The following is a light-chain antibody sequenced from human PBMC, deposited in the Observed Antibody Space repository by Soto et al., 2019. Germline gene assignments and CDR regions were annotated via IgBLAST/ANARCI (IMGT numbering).Light chain of an antibody. CDR2: GAS. Sequence: EIVMTQSPATLSVSPGERATLSCRASQNVRSNLAWYQQKPGQAPRLLIFGASTRATGIPARFSGTGSGTEFTLTISSLQSEDFAVYYCQQYNTWPPITFGQGTRLEN. J-gene: IGKJ5*01. CDR1: QNVRSN. CDR3: QQYNTWPPIT. V-gene: IGKV3-15*01.